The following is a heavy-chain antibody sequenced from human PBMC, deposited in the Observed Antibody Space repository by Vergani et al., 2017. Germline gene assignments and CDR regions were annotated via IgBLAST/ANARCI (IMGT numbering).Heavy chain of an antibody. CDR2: ISGSGGST. J-gene: IGHJ6*03. Sequence: VQLVESGGGLVKPGGSLRLSCAASGFTFSDYYMSWIRQAPGKGLEWVSAISGSGGSTYYADSVKGRFTISRDNSKNTLYLQMNSLRAEDTAVYYCAKGGGGYSSSLYYYYMDVWGKGTTVTVSS. CDR3: AKGGGGYSSSLYYYYMDV. CDR1: GFTFSDYY. V-gene: IGHV3-23*04. D-gene: IGHD6-6*01.